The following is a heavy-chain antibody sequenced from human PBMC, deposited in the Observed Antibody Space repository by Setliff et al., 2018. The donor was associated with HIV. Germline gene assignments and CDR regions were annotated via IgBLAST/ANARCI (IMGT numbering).Heavy chain of an antibody. Sequence: PSETLSLTCTVSGGSISSSSYYWAWIRQPPGKGLEWIGSIYYSGSTYYNPSLKSRVTISVVTSKNQFSLKLRSVTASDTAVYYCAREGVPAAVMWFDPWGQGTLVTVSS. CDR1: GGSISSSSYY. J-gene: IGHJ5*02. D-gene: IGHD2-2*01. CDR3: AREGVPAAVMWFDP. V-gene: IGHV4-39*07. CDR2: IYYSGST.